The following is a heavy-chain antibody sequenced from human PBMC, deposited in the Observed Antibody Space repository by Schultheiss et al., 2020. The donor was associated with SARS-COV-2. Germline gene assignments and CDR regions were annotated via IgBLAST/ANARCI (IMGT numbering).Heavy chain of an antibody. D-gene: IGHD2-2*01. CDR1: GYSISSGYY. Sequence: SETLSLTCAVSGYSISSGYYWSWIRQPPGKGLEWIGYIYYSGSTNYNPSLKSRVTISVDTSKNQFSLKLSSVTAADTAVYYCARGVVVVPAAMNNWFDPWGQGTLVTVSS. CDR2: IYYSGST. J-gene: IGHJ5*02. CDR3: ARGVVVVPAAMNNWFDP. V-gene: IGHV4-61*01.